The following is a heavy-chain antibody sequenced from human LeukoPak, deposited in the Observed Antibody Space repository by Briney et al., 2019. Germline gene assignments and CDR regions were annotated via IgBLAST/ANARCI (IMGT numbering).Heavy chain of an antibody. J-gene: IGHJ3*02. CDR2: ISSSSSYI. Sequence: PGRSLRLSCAASGFTFSSYSMNWVRQAPGNGLEWVSSISSSSSYIYYADSVKGRFTISRDNAKNSLYLQMNSLRAEDTAVYYCAREGYYYGSGSYYITDAFDIWGQGTMVTVSS. D-gene: IGHD3-10*01. CDR1: GFTFSSYS. V-gene: IGHV3-21*01. CDR3: AREGYYYGSGSYYITDAFDI.